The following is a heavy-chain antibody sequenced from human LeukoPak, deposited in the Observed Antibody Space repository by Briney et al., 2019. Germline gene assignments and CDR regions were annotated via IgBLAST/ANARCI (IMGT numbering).Heavy chain of an antibody. D-gene: IGHD3-10*01. Sequence: SQTLSLTCAISGDSVSSNSAIWNWIRQSPSRGLEWLGRTYYRSKWYIDYGASVKSRITINADTSKNQCSLQLNSVTPEDTAVYYCARGYYASGFNPWGQGTLVTVSS. CDR3: ARGYYASGFNP. CDR1: GDSVSSNSAI. CDR2: TYYRSKWYI. V-gene: IGHV6-1*01. J-gene: IGHJ5*02.